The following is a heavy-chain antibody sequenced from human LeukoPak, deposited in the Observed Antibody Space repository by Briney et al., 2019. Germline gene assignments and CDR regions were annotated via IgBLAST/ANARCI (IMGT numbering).Heavy chain of an antibody. D-gene: IGHD2-2*01. Sequence: PGGSLRLSCAAPGVTFSNYWMSWVRQAPGKGLEWVANINEDGSEKDYVDSVKGRFTISRDNAKNSLYLQMNSLRAEDTAVYYCASDQRYCSSSSCPWEPFDYWGQGTLVTVSS. CDR3: ASDQRYCSSSSCPWEPFDY. CDR2: INEDGSEK. CDR1: GVTFSNYW. J-gene: IGHJ4*02. V-gene: IGHV3-7*05.